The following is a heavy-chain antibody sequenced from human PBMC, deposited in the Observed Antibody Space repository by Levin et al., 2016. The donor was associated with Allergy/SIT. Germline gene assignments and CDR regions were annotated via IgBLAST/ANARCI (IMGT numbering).Heavy chain of an antibody. J-gene: IGHJ3*02. CDR2: INWNGGST. V-gene: IGHV3-20*03. Sequence: WIRQPPGKGLEWVSGINWNGGSTGYADSVKGRFTISRDNAKNSLYLQMNSLRAEDTALYYCARAGHDAFDIWGQGTMVTVSS. CDR3: ARAGHDAFDI.